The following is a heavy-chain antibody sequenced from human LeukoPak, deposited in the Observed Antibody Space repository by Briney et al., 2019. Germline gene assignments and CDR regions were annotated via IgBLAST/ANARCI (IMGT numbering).Heavy chain of an antibody. V-gene: IGHV3-48*04. CDR2: ISSSSGII. Sequence: GGSLRLSCAASGFTFSSYSMTWVRLAPGKGLEWVSYISSSSGIIYYADSVKGRFTISRDNAKNSLYLQMNSLRAEDTAVYYCARDILTGSQSRFQHWGQGTLVTVSS. CDR3: ARDILTGSQSRFQH. CDR1: GFTFSSYS. D-gene: IGHD3-9*01. J-gene: IGHJ1*01.